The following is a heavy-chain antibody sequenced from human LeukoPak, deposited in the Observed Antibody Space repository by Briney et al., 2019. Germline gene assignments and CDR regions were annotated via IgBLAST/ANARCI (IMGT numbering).Heavy chain of an antibody. D-gene: IGHD3-10*01. CDR2: IYFSGGT. Sequence: PSETLSLTCIVSVDSISSSNCYWGWIRQPPGKGLEWIGSIYFSGGTYYNASLKSRVTISVDTSKNQSSLKLSSVTAADTAVYYCARQTGSGLFSLPGGQGTLVTVSS. CDR1: VDSISSSNCY. CDR3: ARQTGSGLFSLP. V-gene: IGHV4-39*01. J-gene: IGHJ4*02.